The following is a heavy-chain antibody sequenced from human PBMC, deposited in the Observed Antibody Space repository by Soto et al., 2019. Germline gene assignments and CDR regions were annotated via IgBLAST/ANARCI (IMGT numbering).Heavy chain of an antibody. D-gene: IGHD3-9*01. CDR3: AKGLRYFDWLFPDY. CDR2: IIGSGVST. Sequence: GGSLRLSCAASGFTFSSYAMSWVRQAPGKGLEWVSAIIGSGVSTYYADSVKSRFTISRDNSKNTLYLQMNSLRAEDTSVYYCAKGLRYFDWLFPDYWGQGTLVTVSS. V-gene: IGHV3-23*01. CDR1: GFTFSSYA. J-gene: IGHJ4*02.